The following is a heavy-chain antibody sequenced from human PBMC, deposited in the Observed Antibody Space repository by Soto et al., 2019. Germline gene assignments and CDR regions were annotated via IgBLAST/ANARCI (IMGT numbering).Heavy chain of an antibody. CDR1: GFTFSNVW. J-gene: IGHJ4*02. CDR2: IKSKRGGGAT. CDR3: TTVYYDFRSGYSEYYFDY. D-gene: IGHD3-3*01. Sequence: GGSLRLSCAASGFTFSNVWMSWIRQAPGKGLEWVGHIKSKRGGGATDYAAPVKGRFTISRDDSKYTLFLQMNSLKTGDTAVYYCTTVYYDFRSGYSEYYFDYWGQGTLVTVSS. V-gene: IGHV3-15*01.